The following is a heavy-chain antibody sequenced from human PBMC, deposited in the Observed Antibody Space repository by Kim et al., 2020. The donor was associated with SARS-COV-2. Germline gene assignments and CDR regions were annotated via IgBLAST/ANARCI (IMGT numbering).Heavy chain of an antibody. Sequence: SETLSLTCTVSGGSISSYYWSWIRQPPGKGLEWIGYIYYSGSTNYNPSLKSRVTISVDTSKNQFSLKLSSVTAADTAVYYCARGDDYGGNSVDAFDIWGQGTMVTVSS. CDR1: GGSISSYY. V-gene: IGHV4-59*01. CDR2: IYYSGST. CDR3: ARGDDYGGNSVDAFDI. J-gene: IGHJ3*02. D-gene: IGHD4-17*01.